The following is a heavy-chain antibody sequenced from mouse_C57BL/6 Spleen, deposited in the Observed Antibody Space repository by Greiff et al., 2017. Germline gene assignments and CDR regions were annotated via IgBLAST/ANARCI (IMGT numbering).Heavy chain of an antibody. V-gene: IGHV1-69*01. J-gene: IGHJ2*01. CDR1: GYTFTSYW. CDR3: ARRPRNYEGNYVDY. D-gene: IGHD2-1*01. Sequence: QVQLQQSGAELVKPGASVKLSCKASGYTFTSYWMHWVKQRPGRGLEWIGRIDPSDSYTNYNQKFKGKSTLTVDKSSSTAYMQLSSLTSEDSAVYYCARRPRNYEGNYVDYWGQGTTLTVSS. CDR2: IDPSDSYT.